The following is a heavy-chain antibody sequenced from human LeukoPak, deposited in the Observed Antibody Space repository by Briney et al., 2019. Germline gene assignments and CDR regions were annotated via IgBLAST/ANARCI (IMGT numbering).Heavy chain of an antibody. Sequence: GGSLRLSCAASGFTFSSYAMHWVRQASGKGLEWVAVISYDGSNKYYADSVKGRFTISRDNSKNTLYLQMNSLRAEDTAVYYCARDRIVLDRFDYWGQGTLVTVSS. V-gene: IGHV3-30-3*01. J-gene: IGHJ4*02. CDR1: GFTFSSYA. CDR2: ISYDGSNK. D-gene: IGHD3-22*01. CDR3: ARDRIVLDRFDY.